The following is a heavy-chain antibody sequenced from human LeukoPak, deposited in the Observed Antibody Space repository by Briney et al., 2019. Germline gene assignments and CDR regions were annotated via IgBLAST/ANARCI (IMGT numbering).Heavy chain of an antibody. V-gene: IGHV4-34*01. CDR1: GGSFSGYY. D-gene: IGHD6-19*01. CDR3: ARDSSGWAPGGYYFDY. Sequence: SETLSLTCAVYGGSFSGYYWSWIRQPPGKGLEWIGEINHSRSTNYNPSLKSRVTISVDTSKNQFSLKLSSVTAADTAVYYCARDSSGWAPGGYYFDYWGQGTLVTVSS. CDR2: INHSRST. J-gene: IGHJ4*02.